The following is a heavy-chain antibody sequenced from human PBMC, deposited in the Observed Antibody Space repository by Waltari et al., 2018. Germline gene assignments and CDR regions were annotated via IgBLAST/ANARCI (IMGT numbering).Heavy chain of an antibody. V-gene: IGHV4-34*01. D-gene: IGHD2-2*01. CDR1: GGSFSGYY. J-gene: IGHJ6*02. CDR2: INHSGST. CDR3: ARVCSSASCPYYYGMDV. Sequence: QVQLQQWGAGLLNASETLSLPCAVYGGSFSGYYWSWIRQPPGKGLEWIGEINHSGSTNYNPSLKSRVTISKDTSKNQFSLELNSVTAADTALYYCARVCSSASCPYYYGMDVWGQGTTVTVSS.